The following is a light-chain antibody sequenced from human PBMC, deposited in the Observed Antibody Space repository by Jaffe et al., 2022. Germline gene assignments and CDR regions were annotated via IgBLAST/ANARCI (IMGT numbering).Light chain of an antibody. CDR1: QSIGSS. V-gene: IGKV1-5*03. CDR2: KAS. CDR3: QQYNSYSYT. Sequence: DIQMTQSPSTLSASVGDGVTITCRASQSIGSSLAWYQQKPGTAPKLLIYKASTLDSGVPSRFGGSGSGTEFTLTISRLQPDDFATYYCQQYNSYSYTFGQGTKLEIK. J-gene: IGKJ2*01.